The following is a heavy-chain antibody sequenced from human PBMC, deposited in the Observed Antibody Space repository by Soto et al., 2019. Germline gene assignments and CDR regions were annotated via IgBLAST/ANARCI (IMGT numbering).Heavy chain of an antibody. CDR2: IYYSGST. J-gene: IGHJ4*02. CDR3: ARGAAVGNFIFDY. CDR1: GGSISSGAYY. D-gene: IGHD6-13*01. V-gene: IGHV4-31*03. Sequence: SETLSLTCTVSGGSISSGAYYWSWIRQHPGKGLEWIGYIYYSGSTYYNPSLKSRLTISVDTSKNQFSLRLSSVTAADTAVYYCARGAAVGNFIFDYWGQGTLVTVSS.